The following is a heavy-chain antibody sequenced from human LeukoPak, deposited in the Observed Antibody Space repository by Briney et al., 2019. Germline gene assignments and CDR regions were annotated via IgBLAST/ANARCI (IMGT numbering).Heavy chain of an antibody. CDR2: INSDGTDT. CDR1: GFTFRSYL. D-gene: IGHD6-19*01. V-gene: IGHV3-74*01. CDR3: ARVGAGLRAFDI. J-gene: IGHJ3*02. Sequence: GGSLRLACVASGFTFRSYLMHWGRQAPGKGLVWVSRINSDGTDTGYADSVKGRFTISRDNAKNTLYLQMNSLRGEDTAVYYCARVGAGLRAFDIWGQGKVVTVSS.